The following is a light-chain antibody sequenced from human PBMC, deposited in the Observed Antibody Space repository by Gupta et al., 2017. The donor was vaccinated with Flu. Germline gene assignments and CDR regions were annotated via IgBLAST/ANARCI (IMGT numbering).Light chain of an antibody. V-gene: IGLV2-14*01. CDR1: SSDGGGYNY. J-gene: IGLJ2*01. CDR3: SSYTSSSTVV. Sequence: SITISCTGTSSDGGGYNYVSWYQQHPGKAPKLMIYEVSNRPSGVSNRFSGSKSGNTASLTISGLQAEDEADYYCSSYTSSSTVVFGGGTKLTVL. CDR2: EVS.